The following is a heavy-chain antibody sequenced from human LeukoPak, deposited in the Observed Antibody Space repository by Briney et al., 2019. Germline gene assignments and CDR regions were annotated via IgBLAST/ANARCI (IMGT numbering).Heavy chain of an antibody. J-gene: IGHJ4*02. Sequence: GGSLRLSCAASGFTFSSYWMSWVRQAPGKGLEWVANIKEDGSEKYYVDSVRGRFTISRNNAKNSLYLQMNSLRADDTAVYYCARGATAFDYWGQGTLVTVSS. CDR3: ARGATAFDY. V-gene: IGHV3-7*01. CDR1: GFTFSSYW. D-gene: IGHD1-26*01. CDR2: IKEDGSEK.